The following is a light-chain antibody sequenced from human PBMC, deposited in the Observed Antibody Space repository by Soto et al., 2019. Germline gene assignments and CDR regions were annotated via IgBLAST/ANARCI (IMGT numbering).Light chain of an antibody. CDR1: SSNIGAGYD. J-gene: IGLJ2*01. CDR2: GNS. V-gene: IGLV1-40*01. CDR3: QSYDSSLSGYVV. Sequence: QAVVTPPPSVSGAPGQRVTISCTGSSSNIGAGYDVHWYQQLPGTAPKLLIYGNSNRPSGDPDRFSGSKSGTAASLAITGLQAEDEADYYCQSYDSSLSGYVVFGGGTKLTV.